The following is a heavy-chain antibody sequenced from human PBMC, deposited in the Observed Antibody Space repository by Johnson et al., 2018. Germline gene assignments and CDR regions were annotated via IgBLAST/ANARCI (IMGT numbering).Heavy chain of an antibody. Sequence: EVQLVESGGGLVQPGGSLRLSCVASGFTFSSYSLNWVRQAPGNGLEWTSYISSGSSARYNVDSVKGRFTISRDNAKNSLYLQMNSLRDEDTALYYCARDLGYGGSFAQHWGQGTLVTVSS. D-gene: IGHD1-26*01. CDR2: ISSGSSAR. CDR3: ARDLGYGGSFAQH. V-gene: IGHV3-48*02. J-gene: IGHJ1*01. CDR1: GFTFSSYS.